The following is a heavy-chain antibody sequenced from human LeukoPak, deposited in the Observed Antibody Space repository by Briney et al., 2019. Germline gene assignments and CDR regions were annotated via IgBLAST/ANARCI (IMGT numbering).Heavy chain of an antibody. CDR1: GGSISSYY. CDR3: ATKGNYGPFDY. CDR2: IYTSGST. Sequence: SETLSLTCTVSGGSISSYYWSWIRQPAGKGLEWIGRIYTSGSTNYNPSLKSRVTMSVDTSTNQFSLKLSSVTAADTAVYYCATKGNYGPFDYWGQGTLVTVSS. J-gene: IGHJ4*02. D-gene: IGHD1-7*01. V-gene: IGHV4-4*07.